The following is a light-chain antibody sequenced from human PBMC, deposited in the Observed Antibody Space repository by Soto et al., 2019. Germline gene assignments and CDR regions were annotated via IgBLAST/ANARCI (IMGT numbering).Light chain of an antibody. J-gene: IGKJ1*01. CDR1: QSVSSSY. Sequence: EIVLTQSPGTLSLSPGERATLSCRASQSVSSSYLAWYQQKPGQAPRLLIYGASSRATGIPDRFSGSGSGTEFTLTISSLQPDDFATYHCQQYSSFSTFGQGTKVDIK. CDR3: QQYSSFST. V-gene: IGKV3-20*01. CDR2: GAS.